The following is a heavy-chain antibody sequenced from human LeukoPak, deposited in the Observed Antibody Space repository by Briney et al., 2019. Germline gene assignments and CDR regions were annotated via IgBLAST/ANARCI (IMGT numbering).Heavy chain of an antibody. V-gene: IGHV3-74*01. D-gene: IGHD3-22*01. CDR1: GFTFSSYW. CDR3: ARENYDSSGYYGFDY. J-gene: IGHJ4*02. CDR2: INSDGSST. Sequence: GGSLRLSCAASGFTFSSYWMHWVRQAPGKGLVWVSRINSDGSSTSYADSVKGRFTISRDNAKNTLYLQMNSLRAEDTAVYYCARENYDSSGYYGFDYWGQGTLVTVSS.